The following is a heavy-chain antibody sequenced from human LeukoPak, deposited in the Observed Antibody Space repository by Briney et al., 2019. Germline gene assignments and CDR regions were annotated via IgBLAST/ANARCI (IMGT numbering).Heavy chain of an antibody. J-gene: IGHJ6*02. V-gene: IGHV3-30*14. CDR2: ISYDGSNK. Sequence: PGGSLRLSCAASGFTFSSYAMHWVRQAPGKGLEWVAVISYDGSNKYYADSVKGRFTISRDNSKNTLYLQMNSLRAEDTAVYYCARESMLVAQHMPYYYYGMDVWGQGTTVTVSS. CDR1: GFTFSSYA. D-gene: IGHD5-12*01. CDR3: ARESMLVAQHMPYYYYGMDV.